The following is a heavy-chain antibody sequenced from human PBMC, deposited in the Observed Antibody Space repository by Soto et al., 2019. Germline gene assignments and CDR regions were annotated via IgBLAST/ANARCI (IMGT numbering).Heavy chain of an antibody. J-gene: IGHJ6*02. V-gene: IGHV5-51*01. D-gene: IGHD2-2*01. CDR1: GYSFTSHW. Sequence: PGASLPISCKTSGYSFTSHWIAWVRQMPGKGLEWMGIIYPSDSDIRYRPSFQGQVTISVDKSISTAYLQWSSLKASDTATYYCARQDYSNYRGGMDVWGQGTTVTVSS. CDR2: IYPSDSDI. CDR3: ARQDYSNYRGGMDV.